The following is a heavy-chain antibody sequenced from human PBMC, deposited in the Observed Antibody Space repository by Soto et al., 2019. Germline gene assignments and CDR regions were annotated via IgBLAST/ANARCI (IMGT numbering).Heavy chain of an antibody. Sequence: EVQVVESGGGLVQPGESLRLSCEAPEFRLSGYSIHWVRQAPGKGLEWVSYISSSSGSIYYADAVKGRFTISRDNAKNTVYMQINSLRDEDTDVYSCARAPGPYDFWTGFCNGMDTGAQGPTVTFSS. J-gene: IGHJ6*02. CDR2: ISSSSGSI. D-gene: IGHD3-3*01. V-gene: IGHV3-48*02. CDR3: ARAPGPYDFWTGFCNGMDT. CDR1: EFRLSGYS.